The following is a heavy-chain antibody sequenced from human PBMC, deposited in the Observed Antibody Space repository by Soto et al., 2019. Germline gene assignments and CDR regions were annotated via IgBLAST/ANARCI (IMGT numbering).Heavy chain of an antibody. CDR2: ISGSGGST. D-gene: IGHD2-21*02. V-gene: IGHV3-23*01. Sequence: GGSLRLSCAASGFTFSSYAMSWVRQAPGKGLERVSAISGSGGSTYYADSVKGRFTISRDNSKNTLYLQMNSLRAEDTAVYYCAKDWCSSGGDCYYFDYWGQGTLVTVSS. CDR1: GFTFSSYA. CDR3: AKDWCSSGGDCYYFDY. J-gene: IGHJ4*02.